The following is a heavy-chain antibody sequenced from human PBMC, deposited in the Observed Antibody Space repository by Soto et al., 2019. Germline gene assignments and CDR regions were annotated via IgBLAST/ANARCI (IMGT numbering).Heavy chain of an antibody. CDR1: GGSISSYY. J-gene: IGHJ4*02. D-gene: IGHD2-2*01. CDR3: ARVVSSEIVVPAAIRNIVVVETSNYFDY. V-gene: IGHV4-59*08. Sequence: PSETLSLTCTVSGGSISSYYWSWIRQPPGKGLEWIGYIYYSGSTNYNPSLKSRVTISVDTSKNQFSLKLSSVTAADTAVYYCARVVSSEIVVPAAIRNIVVVETSNYFDYWGQGTLVTVSS. CDR2: IYYSGST.